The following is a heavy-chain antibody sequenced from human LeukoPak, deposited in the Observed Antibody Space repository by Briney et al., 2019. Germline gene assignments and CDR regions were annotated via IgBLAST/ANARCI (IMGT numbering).Heavy chain of an antibody. CDR3: ARDYAFDI. Sequence: PSETLSLTCTVSGGSISSFYWSWIRQPAGKGLEWIGRIYNSESTNYNPSFRSRVTMSVDTSKNQFSLKLSSVTAADTAVYYCARDYAFDIWGQGTMVTVSS. CDR1: GGSISSFY. J-gene: IGHJ3*02. CDR2: IYNSEST. V-gene: IGHV4-4*07.